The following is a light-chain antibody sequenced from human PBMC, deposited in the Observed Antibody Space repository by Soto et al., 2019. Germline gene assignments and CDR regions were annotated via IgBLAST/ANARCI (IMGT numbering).Light chain of an antibody. V-gene: IGKV1-5*03. CDR1: QNINNW. Sequence: DIQMTQSPSTLSASVGDRVTITCRASQNINNWLAWYQQKPGQAPKLLIYKASNLESGVPSRFSGSGSGTEFTLSISSLQPDDFAIYHCQQYSGSSTTFGHGTKVEVK. CDR3: QQYSGSSTT. J-gene: IGKJ1*01. CDR2: KAS.